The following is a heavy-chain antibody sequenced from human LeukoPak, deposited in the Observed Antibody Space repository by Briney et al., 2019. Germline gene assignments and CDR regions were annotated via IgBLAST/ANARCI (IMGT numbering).Heavy chain of an antibody. CDR2: ISWSSDNI. D-gene: IGHD5-12*01. CDR3: AKDSGSSSGYESWFDP. V-gene: IGHV3-9*01. CDR1: GFTFDVYA. Sequence: GGSLRLSCAASGFTFDVYAMHWVRQAPGKGLEWVSGISWSSDNIDYADSVKGRFTISRDNAKNSLYLQMNSLRVEDTALYYCAKDSGSSSGYESWFDPWGQGTLVTVSS. J-gene: IGHJ5*02.